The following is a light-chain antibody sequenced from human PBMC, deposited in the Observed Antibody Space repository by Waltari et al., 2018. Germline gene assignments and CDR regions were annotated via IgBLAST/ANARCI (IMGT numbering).Light chain of an antibody. CDR2: RNT. CDR3: QSADDSGDHVL. Sequence: SPGLTQPPSVSVSPGQTAIITCSGDALADKYIYWFHQKSGQAPVVVIRRNTGRPSGIPERFSASDSGTTGTLVISGVQAEDEAEYYCQSADDSGDHVLFGGGTKLTVL. V-gene: IGLV3-25*03. J-gene: IGLJ2*01. CDR1: ALADKY.